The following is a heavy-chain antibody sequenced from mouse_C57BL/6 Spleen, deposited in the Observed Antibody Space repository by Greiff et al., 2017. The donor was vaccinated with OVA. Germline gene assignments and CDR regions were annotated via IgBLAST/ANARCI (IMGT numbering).Heavy chain of an antibody. Sequence: QVQLKESGPGLVAPSQSLSITCTVSGFSLPSYAISWVRQPPGKGLEWLGVLWTGGGTNYNSALKSRLSISKDNSKSQVFLQMNSLQTDDTARYYCARSDSSGYVTAWFAYWGQGTLVTVSA. V-gene: IGHV2-9-1*01. CDR2: LWTGGGT. J-gene: IGHJ3*01. CDR3: ARSDSSGYVTAWFAY. CDR1: GFSLPSYA. D-gene: IGHD3-2*02.